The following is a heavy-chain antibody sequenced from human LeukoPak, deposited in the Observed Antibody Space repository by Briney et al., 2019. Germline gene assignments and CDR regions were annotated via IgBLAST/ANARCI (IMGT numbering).Heavy chain of an antibody. D-gene: IGHD5-24*01. CDR3: ARDGQMATMEGYFDY. Sequence: SVKVSCKASGGTFSSYAISWVRQAPGQGLEWMGGIIPIFGTANYAQKFQGRVTITADKSTSTACMELSSLRSEDTAVYYCARDGQMATMEGYFDYWGQGTPVTVSS. V-gene: IGHV1-69*06. CDR1: GGTFSSYA. J-gene: IGHJ4*02. CDR2: IIPIFGTA.